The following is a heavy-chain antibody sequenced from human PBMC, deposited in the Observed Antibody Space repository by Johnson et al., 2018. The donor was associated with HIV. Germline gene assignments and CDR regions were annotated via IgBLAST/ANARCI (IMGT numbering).Heavy chain of an antibody. J-gene: IGHJ3*02. D-gene: IGHD7-27*01. CDR2: ISSSGSSI. CDR3: AKDRSWGSWNAFDI. Sequence: QVQLVESGGGLVQPGGSLRLSCKASGFTFSDYFMSWIRQAPGKGLECISYISSSGSSIYYTDSLKGRFTISRDNAKNSLYLQMNSLKAEDTAVYYCAKDRSWGSWNAFDIWGQGTMVTVSS. CDR1: GFTFSDYF. V-gene: IGHV3-11*01.